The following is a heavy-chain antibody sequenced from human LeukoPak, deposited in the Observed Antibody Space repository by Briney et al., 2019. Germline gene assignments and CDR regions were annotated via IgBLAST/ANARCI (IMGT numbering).Heavy chain of an antibody. J-gene: IGHJ4*02. CDR3: ASGSGSYY. V-gene: IGHV4-59*11. CDR1: GGSISSHY. CDR2: IYYSGST. D-gene: IGHD1-26*01. Sequence: PSETLSLTCTVSGGSISSHYWSWIRQPPGKGLEWIGYIYYSGSTNYNPSLKSRVTISVDTSKNQFSLKLSSVTAADTAVYYCASGSGSYYWGQGTLVTVSS.